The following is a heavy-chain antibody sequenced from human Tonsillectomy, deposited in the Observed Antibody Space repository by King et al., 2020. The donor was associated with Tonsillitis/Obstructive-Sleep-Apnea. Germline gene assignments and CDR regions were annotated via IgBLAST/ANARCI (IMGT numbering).Heavy chain of an antibody. CDR2: IIYDGSKK. J-gene: IGHJ4*02. D-gene: IGHD2-15*01. CDR3: ARDRFGVVVAGGSLDY. V-gene: IGHV3-30*04. CDR1: GFTFSSYA. Sequence: VQLVESGGGVVQPGRSLRLSCAASGFTFSSYAMHWVRQAPGKGLEWVAGIIYDGSKKYYADSVKGRFTISRDNSKNTLYLQMNSLRAEDTAVYYCARDRFGVVVAGGSLDYWGQGTLVTVSS.